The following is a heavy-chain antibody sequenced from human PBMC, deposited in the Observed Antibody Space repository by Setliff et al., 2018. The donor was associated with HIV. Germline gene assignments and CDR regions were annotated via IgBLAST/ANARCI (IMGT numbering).Heavy chain of an antibody. J-gene: IGHJ3*02. CDR3: ARSPGGIYVYDI. CDR1: GYTFKTYG. CDR2: IIPIFRTP. D-gene: IGHD3-10*02. Sequence: ASVKVSCKASGYTFKTYGISWVRQAPGQGLEWMGGIIPIFRTPKYAQKFQDRVTISADESTSTAYMDLSSLRSEDMGVYYCARSPGGIYVYDIWGQGTMVTVSS. V-gene: IGHV1-69*13.